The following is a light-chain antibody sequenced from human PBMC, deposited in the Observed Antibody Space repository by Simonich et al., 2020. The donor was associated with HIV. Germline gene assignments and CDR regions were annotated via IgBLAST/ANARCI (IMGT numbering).Light chain of an antibody. CDR1: QDISNY. CDR3: QQYNNYPKT. J-gene: IGKJ1*01. V-gene: IGKV1-5*03. CDR2: KAS. Sequence: DIQMTQSPSSLSASVGDRVTITCQASQDISNYLNWYQQKPGKAPKLLIYKASSLESGVPSRVSGSGSGTEFTLTISSLQPDDFATYYCQQYNNYPKTFGQGTKVEIK.